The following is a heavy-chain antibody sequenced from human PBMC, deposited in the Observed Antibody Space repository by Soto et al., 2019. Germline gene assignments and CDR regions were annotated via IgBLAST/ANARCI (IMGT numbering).Heavy chain of an antibody. CDR1: GFTFSSYG. V-gene: IGHV3-48*01. Sequence: GGSLRLSCAASGFTFSSYGMNWVRQAPGKGLEWVSYISSSSSTIYYADSVKGRFTISRDNAKNSLYLQMNSLRAEDTAVYYCAKDSYYYDSSGYPHYYYYGMDVWGQGTTVTVSS. CDR3: AKDSYYYDSSGYPHYYYYGMDV. D-gene: IGHD3-22*01. CDR2: ISSSSSTI. J-gene: IGHJ6*02.